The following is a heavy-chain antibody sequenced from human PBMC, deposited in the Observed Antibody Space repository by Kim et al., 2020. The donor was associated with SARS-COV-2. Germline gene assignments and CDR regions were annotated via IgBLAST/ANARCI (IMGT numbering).Heavy chain of an antibody. CDR2: IYHSGST. D-gene: IGHD2-21*01. V-gene: IGHV4-30-2*01. J-gene: IGHJ3*02. Sequence: SETLSLTCAIAGGSISSGGYSWSWIRQPPGKGLEWIGYIYHSGSTYYNPSLKSRVTISVDRSKNQFSLKLSSVTAADTAVYYCARVLGDLAGDAFDIWGQGKMVTVS. CDR3: ARVLGDLAGDAFDI. CDR1: GGSISSGGYS.